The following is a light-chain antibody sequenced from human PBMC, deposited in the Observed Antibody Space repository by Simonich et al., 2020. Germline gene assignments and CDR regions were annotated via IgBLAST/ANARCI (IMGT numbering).Light chain of an antibody. CDR2: DAS. CDR3: QQRSNWYT. CDR1: QSVSSY. J-gene: IGKJ2*01. Sequence: EIVLTQSPATLSLSPGERATLSCRDSQSVSSYLAWYQQKPGQAPRLLIYDASHRATGIPARFSCSGSGTDFTLTISSLEPEDFAVYYCQQRSNWYTFGQGTKLEIK. V-gene: IGKV3-11*01.